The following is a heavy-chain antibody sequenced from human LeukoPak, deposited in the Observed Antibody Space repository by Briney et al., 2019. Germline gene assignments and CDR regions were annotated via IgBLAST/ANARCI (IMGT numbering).Heavy chain of an antibody. CDR3: AKVGYSYGLEYYY. CDR1: GFTFSSYA. CDR2: ISGSGGST. V-gene: IGHV3-23*01. D-gene: IGHD5-18*01. J-gene: IGHJ4*02. Sequence: GGSPRLSCEVSGFTFSSYAMSWVRQAPGKGLEWVSAISGSGGSTKYVDSVKGRFTISRDNSKNTLYLQMNSLRAEDTAVYYCAKVGYSYGLEYYYWGQGTLVSVSS.